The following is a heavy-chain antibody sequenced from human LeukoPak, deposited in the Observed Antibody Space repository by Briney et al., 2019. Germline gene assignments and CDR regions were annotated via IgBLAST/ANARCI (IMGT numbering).Heavy chain of an antibody. V-gene: IGHV3-23*01. CDR3: AKYSSGWYSWGSNWFDP. Sequence: GGSLRLSCAASGFTFSSYWMHWVRQAPGKGLVWVSAISGSGGSTYYADSVKGRFTISRDNSKNTLYLQMNSLRAEDTAVYYCAKYSSGWYSWGSNWFDPWGQGTLVTVSS. J-gene: IGHJ5*02. CDR1: GFTFSSYW. D-gene: IGHD6-19*01. CDR2: ISGSGGST.